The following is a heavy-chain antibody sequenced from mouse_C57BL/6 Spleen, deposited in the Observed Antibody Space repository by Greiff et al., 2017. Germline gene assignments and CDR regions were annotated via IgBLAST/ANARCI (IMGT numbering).Heavy chain of an antibody. CDR3: AASGNHFDY. V-gene: IGHV1-69*01. CDR2: IDPSDSYT. Sequence: VQLQQPGAELVMPGASVKLSCKASGYTFTSYWMHWVKQRPGQGLEWIGEIDPSDSYTNYNQKFKGKSTLTVDKSSSTAYMQLSSLTSEDSAVYYCAASGNHFDYWGQGTTLTVSS. D-gene: IGHD2-1*01. J-gene: IGHJ2*01. CDR1: GYTFTSYW.